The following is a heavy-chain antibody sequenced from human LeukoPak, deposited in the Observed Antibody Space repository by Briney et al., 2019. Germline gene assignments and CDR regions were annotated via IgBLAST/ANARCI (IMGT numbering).Heavy chain of an antibody. Sequence: SETLSLICTVSGGSISSGSYYWSWIRQPAGKGLEWIGRIYTSGSTNYNPSLKSRVTISVDTSKNQFSLKLSSVTAADTAVYYCARVDTAMGTDYWGQGTLVTVSS. CDR3: ARVDTAMGTDY. CDR1: GGSISSGSYY. V-gene: IGHV4-61*02. D-gene: IGHD5-18*01. J-gene: IGHJ4*02. CDR2: IYTSGST.